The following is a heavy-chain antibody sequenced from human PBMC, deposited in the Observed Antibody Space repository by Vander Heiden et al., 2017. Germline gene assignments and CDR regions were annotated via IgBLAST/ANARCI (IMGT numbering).Heavy chain of an antibody. J-gene: IGHJ6*02. CDR3: AKDVGFGYYYGMDV. CDR1: GFTFSTYG. Sequence: QVQLVESGGGVVQPGRSLRLSCAASGFTFSTYGMHWVRQAPDKGLEWVAVVSYDGGNKYYADSVKGRFTISRDNSKNTLYLQMNSLRAEDTAVYYCAKDVGFGYYYGMDVWGQGTTVTVSS. D-gene: IGHD1-26*01. V-gene: IGHV3-30*18. CDR2: VSYDGGNK.